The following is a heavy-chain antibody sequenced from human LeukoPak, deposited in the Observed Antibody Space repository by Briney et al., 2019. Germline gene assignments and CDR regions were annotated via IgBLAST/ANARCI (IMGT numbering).Heavy chain of an antibody. CDR2: LFYGENS. D-gene: IGHD6-25*01. CDR3: ARQLPTAAADTRGYFDY. Sequence: SETLSLTCTVSGGSISTISSSTYYWGWIRQAPGKGLEWIGSLFYGENSHYNPSLKSRATLSVDTSNNQFSLKLTSVTAANAAVYFCARQLPTAAADTRGYFDYWGQGTVVTVSS. J-gene: IGHJ4*02. CDR1: GGSISTISSSTYY. V-gene: IGHV4-39*01.